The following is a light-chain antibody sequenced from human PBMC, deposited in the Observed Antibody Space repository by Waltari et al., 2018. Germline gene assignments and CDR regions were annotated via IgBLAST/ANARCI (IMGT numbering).Light chain of an antibody. CDR3: SSYTTSSAPGV. Sequence: QSALTQPASVSGSPGQSITISCSGTYSDVGAYDFVSWYQQNPGKAPHLIIYEVSNRPSGISNRFSASKSGNTASLTISGLQAEDEADYYCSSYTTSSAPGVFGTGTRVTVL. CDR2: EVS. J-gene: IGLJ1*01. V-gene: IGLV2-14*01. CDR1: YSDVGAYDF.